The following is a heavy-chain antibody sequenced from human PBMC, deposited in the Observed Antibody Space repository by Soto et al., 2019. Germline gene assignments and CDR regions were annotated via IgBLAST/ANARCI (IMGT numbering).Heavy chain of an antibody. CDR1: GFTFSSYS. CDR2: ISSSSSAI. J-gene: IGHJ4*02. Sequence: EVQLVESGGGLVQPGGSLRLSCAASGFTFSSYSMNWVRQAPGKGLEWVSYISSSSSAIYYADSVKGRFTISRDNAKNSLHLQMNTLRAEDTAVYYCARVESRVASRSGYWGQGTLVTFSS. D-gene: IGHD3-3*02. CDR3: ARVESRVASRSGY. V-gene: IGHV3-48*01.